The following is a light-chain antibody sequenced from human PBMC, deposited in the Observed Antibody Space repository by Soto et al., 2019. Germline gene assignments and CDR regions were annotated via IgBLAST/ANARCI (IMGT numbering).Light chain of an antibody. V-gene: IGKV1-5*01. CDR1: QTIGSW. CDR2: DAS. Sequence: DIQMTQSPSTLSASVGDRVTVTCRASQTIGSWLAGYQQQPGRAPKLLLFDASSLECGVPSRLSGNGSGTEFNLTISRLQPDDFASYYCKQYNSYSGMFGQGTTVDIK. CDR3: KQYNSYSGM. J-gene: IGKJ1*01.